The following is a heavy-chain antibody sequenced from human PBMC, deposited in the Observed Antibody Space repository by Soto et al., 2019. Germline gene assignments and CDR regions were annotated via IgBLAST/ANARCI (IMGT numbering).Heavy chain of an antibody. D-gene: IGHD3-10*01. J-gene: IGHJ5*02. Sequence: QMQLVQSGTEVKKPGASVKVSCKGSGYTFTSYDINWVRQATGQGLEWMGWMSPNSGNTDYAQTFQGRVTMTRDTSISTAYMELSSLRSEDTAMYYCVLSDKIRGINWFDPWGQGTLVIVSS. CDR3: VLSDKIRGINWFDP. CDR1: GYTFTSYD. V-gene: IGHV1-8*01. CDR2: MSPNSGNT.